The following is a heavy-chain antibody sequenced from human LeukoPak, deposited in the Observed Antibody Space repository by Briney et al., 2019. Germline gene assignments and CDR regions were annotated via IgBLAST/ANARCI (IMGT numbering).Heavy chain of an antibody. CDR2: IYYSGST. CDR3: ARRLGSGIDWYFDL. J-gene: IGHJ2*01. V-gene: IGHV4-59*08. D-gene: IGHD1-26*01. Sequence: SETLSLTCTVSGGSISSYYWSWIRQPAGKGLEWIGYIYYSGSTNYNPSLKSRVTISVDTSKNQFSLKLSSVTAADTAVYYCARRLGSGIDWYFDLWGRGTLVTVSS. CDR1: GGSISSYY.